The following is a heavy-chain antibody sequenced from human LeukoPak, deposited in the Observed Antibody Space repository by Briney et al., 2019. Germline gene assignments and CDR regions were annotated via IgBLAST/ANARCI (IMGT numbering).Heavy chain of an antibody. J-gene: IGHJ5*02. CDR1: GFTFSSYA. Sequence: PGGSLRLSCAASGFTFSSYAMHWVRQAPGKGLEWVAVISYDGSNKYYADSVKGRFTISRDNSKNTLYLQMNSLRAEDTAVYYCARGISDYYGSGSPPATWGQGTLVTVSS. V-gene: IGHV3-30-3*01. CDR2: ISYDGSNK. D-gene: IGHD3-10*01. CDR3: ARGISDYYGSGSPPAT.